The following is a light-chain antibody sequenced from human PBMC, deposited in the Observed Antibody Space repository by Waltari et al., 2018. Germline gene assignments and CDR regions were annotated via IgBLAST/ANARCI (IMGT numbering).Light chain of an antibody. J-gene: IGKJ2*01. Sequence: DTQMTQSPSTLLASVGNRVPITCRASQSISSWLAWHRQKPGKAPKLLIYKASSLISGVPSRFSGSGSGTEFTLTISSLQPDDFATYYCQQYDTYSYTFGQGTKLEIK. V-gene: IGKV1-5*03. CDR1: QSISSW. CDR2: KAS. CDR3: QQYDTYSYT.